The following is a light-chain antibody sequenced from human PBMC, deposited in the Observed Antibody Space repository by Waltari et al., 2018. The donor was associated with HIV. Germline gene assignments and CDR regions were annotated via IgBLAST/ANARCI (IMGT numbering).Light chain of an antibody. CDR1: QSGNDGY. V-gene: IGKV3-20*01. J-gene: IGKJ2*01. Sequence: EIVLTQSPGTLSLSPGDTATLSCRASQSGNDGYFAWYQQKPGQAPRLLIYGASTRATGIPDRFSGSGSGTDFTFTISRLEPEDFAVYYCEQYGSSPYTFGQGTNLEIK. CDR2: GAS. CDR3: EQYGSSPYT.